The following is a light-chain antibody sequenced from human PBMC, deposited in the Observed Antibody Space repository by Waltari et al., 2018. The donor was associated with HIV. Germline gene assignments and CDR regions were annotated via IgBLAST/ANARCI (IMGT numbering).Light chain of an antibody. CDR1: SSNIGAGYD. V-gene: IGLV1-40*01. CDR2: GNN. J-gene: IGLJ1*01. Sequence: QSVLTQPPSVSRAPGQRVTISCTGSSSNIGAGYDVHWYQQLPGPAPKLLIYGNNNRPSGVPDRFSGSKSGTSASLAVTGLQAEDEADYYCQSYDSSLSGYVFGTGTKVTVL. CDR3: QSYDSSLSGYV.